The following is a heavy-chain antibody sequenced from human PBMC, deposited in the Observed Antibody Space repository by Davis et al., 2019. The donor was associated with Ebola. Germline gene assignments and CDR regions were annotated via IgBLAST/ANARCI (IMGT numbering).Heavy chain of an antibody. V-gene: IGHV3-53*01. CDR1: GFSAGINY. CDR2: MFSGPYT. J-gene: IGHJ4*02. CDR3: ARPRPPDYGGNLGGFDY. Sequence: PGGSLRLSCVASGFSAGINYMSWARQAPGKGLEWVSTMFSGPYTYYADSVKGRFTISRDNAKNSLYLQMNSLRAEDTAVYYCARPRPPDYGGNLGGFDYWGQGTLVTVSS. D-gene: IGHD4-23*01.